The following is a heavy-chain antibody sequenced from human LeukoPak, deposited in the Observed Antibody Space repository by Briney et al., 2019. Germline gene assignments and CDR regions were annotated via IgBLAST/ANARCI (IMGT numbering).Heavy chain of an antibody. D-gene: IGHD3-3*01. CDR1: GGSITTYY. CDR2: IFYSGST. Sequence: SETLSLTCTVSGGSITTYYWSWIRQPPGKGLEWIGFIFYSGSTNYNPSLKSRVTISLNTSKTQFSLKLSSVTAADTAVYYCAGGTFWSGYYHDYWGQGTLVTVSS. V-gene: IGHV4-59*01. CDR3: AGGTFWSGYYHDY. J-gene: IGHJ4*02.